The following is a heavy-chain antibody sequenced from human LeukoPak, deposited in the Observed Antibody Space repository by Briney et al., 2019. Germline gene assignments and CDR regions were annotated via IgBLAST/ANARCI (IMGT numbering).Heavy chain of an antibody. Sequence: PGGSLRLSCAASGFTFSNFWMTWVRQSPGEGLEWVAHINPDGTKTTYVDSVKGRFTISRDNAKNSLFLHISSLRAEDTAMYYCATAPAAADSSWGQGTLVAVSS. J-gene: IGHJ5*02. D-gene: IGHD6-13*01. CDR2: INPDGTKT. CDR1: GFTFSNFW. CDR3: ATAPAAADSS. V-gene: IGHV3-7*01.